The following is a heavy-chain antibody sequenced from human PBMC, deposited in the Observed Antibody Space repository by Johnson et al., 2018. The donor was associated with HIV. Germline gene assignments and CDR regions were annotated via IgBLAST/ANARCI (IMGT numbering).Heavy chain of an antibody. D-gene: IGHD4-23*01. Sequence: VQLVESGGGVVQPGGSLRLSCAESGFTFSSYGMHWVRQAPGKGLEWVAFIRYDGSNKYYADSVKGRFTISRDNSKNTLYLQMNSLRAEDTAVYYCAKDRGYGGNLDAFDIWGQGTMVTVSS. V-gene: IGHV3-30*02. CDR2: IRYDGSNK. CDR1: GFTFSSYG. J-gene: IGHJ3*02. CDR3: AKDRGYGGNLDAFDI.